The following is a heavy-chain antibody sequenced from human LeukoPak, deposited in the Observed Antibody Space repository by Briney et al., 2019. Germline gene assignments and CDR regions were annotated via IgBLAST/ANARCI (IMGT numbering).Heavy chain of an antibody. V-gene: IGHV4-31*03. Sequence: PSGTLSLTCTVSGGSISSGGYYWSSIRQHPGKGLEWIGYFYYSGSTYYNPSLKSRVTISVDTSKNQFSLKLSSVTAADTAVYYCARSVSYCSSTSCYGINFDYWGQGTLVTVSS. D-gene: IGHD2-2*01. CDR3: ARSVSYCSSTSCYGINFDY. CDR2: FYYSGST. CDR1: GGSISSGGYY. J-gene: IGHJ4*02.